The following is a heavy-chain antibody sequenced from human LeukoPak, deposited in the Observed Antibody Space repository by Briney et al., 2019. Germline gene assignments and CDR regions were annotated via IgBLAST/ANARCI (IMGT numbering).Heavy chain of an antibody. CDR1: GFTFSSYG. V-gene: IGHV3-30*18. J-gene: IGHJ4*02. CDR2: ISYDGSNK. Sequence: GGSLRLSCAASGFTFSSYGMHWVRQAPGKGLEWVAVISYDGSNKYYADSVKGRFTISRDNSKNTLYLQMNSLRAEDTAVYYCAKDRIAAAGTVLFDYWGQGTLVTVSS. D-gene: IGHD6-13*01. CDR3: AKDRIAAAGTVLFDY.